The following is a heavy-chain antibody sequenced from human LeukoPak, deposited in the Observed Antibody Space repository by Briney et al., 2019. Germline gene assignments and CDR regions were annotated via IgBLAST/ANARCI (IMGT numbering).Heavy chain of an antibody. Sequence: SETLSLTCTVSGGSISSGNFYWSWIRQPAGKGLEWIGEIFHSGSTNYNPSLKSRVTMSADKSKNQFSLNLSSVTAADTAVYYCLYGGNSGDWVYWGQGTLVTVSS. CDR2: IFHSGST. CDR1: GGSISSGNFY. V-gene: IGHV4-61*10. J-gene: IGHJ4*02. D-gene: IGHD4-23*01. CDR3: LYGGNSGDWVY.